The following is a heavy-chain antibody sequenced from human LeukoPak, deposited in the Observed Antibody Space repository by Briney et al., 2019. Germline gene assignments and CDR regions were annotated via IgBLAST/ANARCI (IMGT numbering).Heavy chain of an antibody. D-gene: IGHD3-16*01. CDR2: INPNSGGT. CDR3: ARDSAVWGSLNWFDP. J-gene: IGHJ5*02. Sequence: ASVKVSCKASGYTFTGYYMHWVRQAPGQGLEWMGWINPNSGGTNYAQKFQGRVTMTRDTSISTAYTELSRLRSDDTAVYYCARDSAVWGSLNWFDPWGQGTLVTVSS. V-gene: IGHV1-2*02. CDR1: GYTFTGYY.